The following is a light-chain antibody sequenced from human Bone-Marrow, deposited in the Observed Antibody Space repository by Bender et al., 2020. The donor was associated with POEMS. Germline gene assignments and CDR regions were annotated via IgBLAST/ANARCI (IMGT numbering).Light chain of an antibody. J-gene: IGLJ3*02. V-gene: IGLV3-1*01. Sequence: SYEVTQPPSVSVSPGQTASITCSGDDLGDKYVAWYQQKPGQSPVLVIYQDTKRPSGIPERFSGSNSGNTASLTISGLQADDESYYYCSAFTTFNTLVFGGGTILTVL. CDR2: QDT. CDR1: DLGDKY. CDR3: SAFTTFNTLV.